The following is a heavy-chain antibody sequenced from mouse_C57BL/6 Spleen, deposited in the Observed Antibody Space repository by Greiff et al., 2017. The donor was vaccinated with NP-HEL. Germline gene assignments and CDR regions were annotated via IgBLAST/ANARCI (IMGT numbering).Heavy chain of an antibody. CDR2: ILPGSGSP. J-gene: IGHJ1*03. CDR3: ARPCGSSLYWYFDV. Sequence: QVQLQQSGAELMKPGASVKLSCKATGYTFTGYWIEWVKQRPGHGLEWIGEILPGSGSPNYNEKFKGKATFTADTSSNTAYMQLSSLTTEESAFYDCARPCGSSLYWYFDVWGTGTTVTVSS. CDR1: GYTFTGYW. D-gene: IGHD1-1*01. V-gene: IGHV1-9*01.